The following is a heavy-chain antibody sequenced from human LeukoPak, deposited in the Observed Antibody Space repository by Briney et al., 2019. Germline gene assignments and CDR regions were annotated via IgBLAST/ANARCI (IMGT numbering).Heavy chain of an antibody. J-gene: IGHJ6*03. D-gene: IGHD2-21*01. CDR1: GFSFSTYS. Sequence: GGSLRLSCAASGFSFSTYSMNWVRQAPGKGLEWVSYISGSSGTIYYADSVKGQFTMSRDNAKNSLYLQMNSLRAEDTAVYYCARISDSFYMDVWGKGTTVTVSS. V-gene: IGHV3-48*01. CDR3: ARISDSFYMDV. CDR2: ISGSSGTI.